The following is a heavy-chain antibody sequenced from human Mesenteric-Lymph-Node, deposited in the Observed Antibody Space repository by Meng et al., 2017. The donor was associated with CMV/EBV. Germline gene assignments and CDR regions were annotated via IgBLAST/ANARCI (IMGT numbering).Heavy chain of an antibody. CDR1: GGSFSGYY. CDR3: ARGGIPSPFDN. Sequence: SETLSLTCAVYGGSFSGYYWSWIRQPPGKGLEWIGEINHSGSTHYNPSLKSRVTISVDTSKNQFSLNLNSVTTADTAVYYCARGGIPSPFDNWGQGTLVTVSS. CDR2: INHSGST. D-gene: IGHD3-10*01. V-gene: IGHV4-34*01. J-gene: IGHJ4*02.